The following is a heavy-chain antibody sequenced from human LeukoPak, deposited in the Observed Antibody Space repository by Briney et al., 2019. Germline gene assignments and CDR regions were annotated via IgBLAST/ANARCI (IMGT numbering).Heavy chain of an antibody. CDR1: GGSISSGDYY. Sequence: SETLFLTCTVSGGSISSGDYYWSWIRQPPGKGLEWIGYIYYSGSTYYNPSLKSRVTISVDTSKNQFSLKLCSVTAADTAVYYCARFNDAFDIWGQGTMVTVSS. CDR2: IYYSGST. CDR3: ARFNDAFDI. V-gene: IGHV4-30-4*01. J-gene: IGHJ3*02.